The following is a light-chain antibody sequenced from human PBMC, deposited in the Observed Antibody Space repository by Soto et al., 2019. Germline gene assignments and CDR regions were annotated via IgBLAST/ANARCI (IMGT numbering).Light chain of an antibody. Sequence: EIVIAQFRAPLSVSPGGRATISCSARQSVSSNLAWYQQKPGQAPRIIIYGASTRATGFTARFSGSGSGTEFTLKIRSMQSEDFAVYYCQQYKNWHLTFGEGNKGDIK. V-gene: IGKV3-15*01. CDR1: QSVSSN. CDR3: QQYKNWHLT. CDR2: GAS. J-gene: IGKJ4*01.